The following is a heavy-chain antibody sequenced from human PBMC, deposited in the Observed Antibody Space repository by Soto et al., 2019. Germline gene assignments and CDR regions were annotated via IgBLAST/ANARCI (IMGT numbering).Heavy chain of an antibody. J-gene: IGHJ3*01. D-gene: IGHD3-22*01. Sequence: EVQLVESGGGLVQPGESLRLSCAASGFTFSSSEMYWVRQAPGKGLEWISYIHPGGQTIFYAESVKGRFTISRDNAKHSVYLQMNSLRAEDTAVYYCARRVSRWGRGTKVTVSS. CDR3: ARRVSR. CDR1: GFTFSSSE. V-gene: IGHV3-48*03. CDR2: IHPGGQTI.